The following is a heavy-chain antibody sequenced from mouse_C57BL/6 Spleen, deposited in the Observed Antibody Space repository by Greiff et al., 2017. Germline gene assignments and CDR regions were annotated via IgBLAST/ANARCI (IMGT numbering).Heavy chain of an antibody. CDR1: GFTFSSYG. D-gene: IGHD2-3*01. Sequence: EVQVVESGGDLVKPGGSLKFSCAASGFTFSSYGMSWFRQPPDKRLEWVATISSGGSYSYYPDSVKGRFTISRYNAKNTLYLQMSSLKSEDTAMYYCARNSLYDGYYYAMDYWGQGTSVTVSA. CDR3: ARNSLYDGYYYAMDY. J-gene: IGHJ4*01. V-gene: IGHV5-6*01. CDR2: ISSGGSYS.